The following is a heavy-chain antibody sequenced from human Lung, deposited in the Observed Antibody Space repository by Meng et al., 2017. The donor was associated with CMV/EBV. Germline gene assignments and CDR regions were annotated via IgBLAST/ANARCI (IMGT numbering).Heavy chain of an antibody. CDR3: ARKRGYFCDY. V-gene: IGHV5-51*01. CDR2: IYPADSNT. J-gene: IGHJ4*01. Sequence: GGSLRLSCKGSAYTFSTYWLGWVRQLPGRGLEWMGLIYPADSNTTYSPSFRGHVTISADKSISTAYLQWIGLRASDTAIYYCARKRGYFCDYWGHGTPVNVSS. D-gene: IGHD3-10*01. CDR1: AYTFSTYW.